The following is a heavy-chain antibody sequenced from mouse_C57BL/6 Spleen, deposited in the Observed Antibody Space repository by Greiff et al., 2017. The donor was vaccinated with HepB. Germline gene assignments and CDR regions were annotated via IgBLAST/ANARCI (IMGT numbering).Heavy chain of an antibody. V-gene: IGHV1-19*01. D-gene: IGHD1-1*01. Sequence: EVKLQQSGPVLVKPGASVKMSCKASGYTFTDYYMNWVKQSHGKSLEWIGVINPYNGGTSYNKKFKGKATLTVDKSSSTAYMELNSLTSEDSAVYYCARSDYGSSPGYFDVWGTGTTVTVSS. CDR2: INPYNGGT. CDR3: ARSDYGSSPGYFDV. J-gene: IGHJ1*03. CDR1: GYTFTDYY.